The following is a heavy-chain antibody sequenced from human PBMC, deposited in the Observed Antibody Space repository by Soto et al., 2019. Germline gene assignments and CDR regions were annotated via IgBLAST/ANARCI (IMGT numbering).Heavy chain of an antibody. CDR3: ARTHSTGWYPIAS. Sequence: PSETLSLTCTVSGGSISGYYWSWIRQPPGKGLEWIGYIYHRGSTHYNLSLKSRVTISVDTSKDQFSLRLSSVTAADTAVYYCARTHSTGWYPIASWGQGTLVTVSS. CDR1: GGSISGYY. D-gene: IGHD6-19*01. J-gene: IGHJ4*02. V-gene: IGHV4-59*08. CDR2: IYHRGST.